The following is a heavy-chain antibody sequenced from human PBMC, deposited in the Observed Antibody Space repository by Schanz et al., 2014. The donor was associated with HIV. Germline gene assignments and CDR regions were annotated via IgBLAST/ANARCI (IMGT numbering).Heavy chain of an antibody. D-gene: IGHD3-22*01. V-gene: IGHV3-30*18. J-gene: IGHJ6*02. CDR3: AKDRNYYDDKYWGKGNYYYYYGMDV. CDR2: ISYDGRNK. CDR1: GFTFNNYG. Sequence: QVQLVESGGGVVQPGRSLRLSCEASGFTFNNYGMHWVRQAPGKGLEWIGVISYDGRNKYFADSVKGRFTISRDNSKNTLYLQMKSPRAADTAVYYCAKDRNYYDDKYWGKGNYYYYYGMDVWGQGTMVIVSS.